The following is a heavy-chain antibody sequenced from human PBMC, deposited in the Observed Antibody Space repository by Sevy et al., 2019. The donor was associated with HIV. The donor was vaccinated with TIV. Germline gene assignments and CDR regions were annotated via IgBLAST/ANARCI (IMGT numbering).Heavy chain of an antibody. CDR3: TTVGFPNWGSEAFDF. Sequence: GGSLRLSCAASGFTFSIIYMNWVRQSPGKGLEWVGRMKSKTDGGTTDYAAPVKDRFTMSRDDSKNTLYLQMNSLKADDTAVYYCTTVGFPNWGSEAFDFWGQRTMVTVSS. CDR2: MKSKTDGGTT. D-gene: IGHD3-16*01. CDR1: GFTFSIIY. V-gene: IGHV3-15*01. J-gene: IGHJ3*01.